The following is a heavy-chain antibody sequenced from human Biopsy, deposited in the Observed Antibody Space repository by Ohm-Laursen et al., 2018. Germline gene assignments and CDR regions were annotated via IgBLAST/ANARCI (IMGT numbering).Heavy chain of an antibody. CDR2: IYSGDST. Sequence: GSLRLSCAASGFVVSGTQMSWVRQAPRKGLEWVSVIYSGDSTCYADSVKGRFTISRDESKNTLYLQMNRLRAEDTAVYHCARATYSSGHKIDSWGQGTLVTVSS. J-gene: IGHJ4*02. D-gene: IGHD6-25*01. V-gene: IGHV3-53*01. CDR1: GFVVSGTQ. CDR3: ARATYSSGHKIDS.